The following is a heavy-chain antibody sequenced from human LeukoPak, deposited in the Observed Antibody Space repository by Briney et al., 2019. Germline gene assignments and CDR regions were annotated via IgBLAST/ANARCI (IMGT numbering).Heavy chain of an antibody. J-gene: IGHJ4*02. CDR2: IIPIFGTA. Sequence: SVKVSCKASGGTFSSYAISWVRQAPGQGLEWMGGIIPIFGTANYAQKFQGRVTMTRDMSTSTVYMELSSLRSEDTAVYYCARDFARYSSGSTYLKPLGFWGQGTLVTVSS. CDR1: GGTFSSYA. D-gene: IGHD6-19*01. V-gene: IGHV1-69*05. CDR3: ARDFARYSSGSTYLKPLGF.